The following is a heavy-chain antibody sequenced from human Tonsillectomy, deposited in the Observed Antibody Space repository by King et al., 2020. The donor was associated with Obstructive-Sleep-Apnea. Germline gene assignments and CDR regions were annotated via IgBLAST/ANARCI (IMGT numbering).Heavy chain of an antibody. D-gene: IGHD3-10*01. CDR2: FYFSGST. CDR1: GDSISSYY. J-gene: IGHJ2*01. Sequence: VQLQESGPGLVKPSETLSLTCTVSGDSISSYYWSWIRQPPGKGLEWIGYFYFSGSTNSNPSPKSRVTISVDTSKNQFSLNLSSVTAAETAVYYCARQGYYGSGRYFDLWGRGTLVTVSS. V-gene: IGHV4-59*08. CDR3: ARQGYYGSGRYFDL.